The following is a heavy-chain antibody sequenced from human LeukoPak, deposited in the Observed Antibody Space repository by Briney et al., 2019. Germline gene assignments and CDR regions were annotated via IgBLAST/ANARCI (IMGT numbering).Heavy chain of an antibody. CDR3: ARLDLGPLGYYDFWSGYARDY. J-gene: IGHJ4*02. D-gene: IGHD3-3*01. V-gene: IGHV4-39*01. CDR1: GGSISSSSYH. Sequence: PSETLPLTCTVSGGSISSSSYHWGWIRQPPGKGLEWIGSIYYSGSTYYNPSLKSRVTISVDTSKNQFSLKLSSVTAADTAVYYCARLDLGPLGYYDFWSGYARDYWGQGTLVTVSS. CDR2: IYYSGST.